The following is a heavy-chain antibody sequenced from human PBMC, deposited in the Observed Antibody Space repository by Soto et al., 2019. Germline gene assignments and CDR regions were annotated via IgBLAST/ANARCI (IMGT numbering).Heavy chain of an antibody. CDR3: ARGGSYYEGSGYYQGHV. V-gene: IGHV1-69*12. J-gene: IGHJ6*02. Sequence: QVQLVQSGAEVKKPGSSVKVSCKSSGGTFSNYGFSWVRQAPGQVLECMGVIVPIFGAEHPQKFQGRVTITADESTNTVCMELRGLRSEDTALYYCARGGSYYEGSGYYQGHVWGQGTTVNVSS. CDR2: IVPIFGA. CDR1: GGTFSNYG. D-gene: IGHD3-22*01.